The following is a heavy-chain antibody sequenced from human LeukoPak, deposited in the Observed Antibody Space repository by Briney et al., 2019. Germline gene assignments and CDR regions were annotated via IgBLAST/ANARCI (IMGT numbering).Heavy chain of an antibody. CDR2: INSDGSST. CDR1: GFTFSSYW. D-gene: IGHD6-13*01. Sequence: GVSLRLSCAASGFTFSSYWMHWVRQAPGKGLVWVSRINSDGSSTSYADSVKGRFTISRDNAKNTLYLQMNSLRAEDTAVYYCASDIAAAGTVDYWGQGTLVTVSS. V-gene: IGHV3-74*01. J-gene: IGHJ4*02. CDR3: ASDIAAAGTVDY.